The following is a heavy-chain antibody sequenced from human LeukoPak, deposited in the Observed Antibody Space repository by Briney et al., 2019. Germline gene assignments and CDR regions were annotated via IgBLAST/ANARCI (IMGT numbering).Heavy chain of an antibody. CDR1: GVSISSGGYS. D-gene: IGHD6-6*01. Sequence: SETLSLTCAVSGVSISSGGYSWSWIRQPPGKGLEWIGYIYHSGSTYYNPSLKSRVTISVDRSKNQFSLKLSSVTAADTAVYYCARGGSIAARWGIYYSDYWGQGTLVTVSS. CDR2: IYHSGST. J-gene: IGHJ4*02. CDR3: ARGGSIAARWGIYYSDY. V-gene: IGHV4-30-2*01.